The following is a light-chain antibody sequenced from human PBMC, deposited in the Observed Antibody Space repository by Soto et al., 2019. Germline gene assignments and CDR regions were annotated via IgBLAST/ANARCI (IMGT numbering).Light chain of an antibody. CDR3: QQYDSSPYT. CDR1: QSVLYSSNNKNY. Sequence: DIVMTQSPDSLAVSLGERATINGKSSQSVLYSSNNKNYLAWYQQKAGQPPKLLIYWASTRESGVPDRFSGGGSGTDFTLTISSLQAEDVAVYFCQQYDSSPYTFGQGTKMEIK. CDR2: WAS. J-gene: IGKJ2*01. V-gene: IGKV4-1*01.